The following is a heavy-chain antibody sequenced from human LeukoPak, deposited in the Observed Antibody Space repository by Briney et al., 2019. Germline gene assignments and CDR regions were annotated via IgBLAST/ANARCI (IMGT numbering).Heavy chain of an antibody. D-gene: IGHD7-27*01. CDR1: GFTFSSYA. CDR3: ARVIGNNWGSGYVTGDDY. J-gene: IGHJ4*02. Sequence: AGGSLRLSCAASGFTFSSYAMSWVRQAPGKGLEWVSTISGSDSNTYYTHSVKGRFTISRNNSKSALYLQMNSLRVEDTAVYYCARVIGNNWGSGYVTGDDYWGQGTLVTVSS. CDR2: ISGSDSNT. V-gene: IGHV3-23*01.